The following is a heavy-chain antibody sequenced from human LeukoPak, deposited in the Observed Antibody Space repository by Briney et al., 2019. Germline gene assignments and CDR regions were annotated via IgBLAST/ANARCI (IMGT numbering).Heavy chain of an antibody. D-gene: IGHD6-13*01. CDR2: TWFDGSHN. CDR1: GFTFNIYG. CDR3: PREDQQLVRIYLDF. J-gene: IGHJ4*02. Sequence: PGGSLRLSCAASGFTFNIYGMHWVRQAPGKVLEWVALTWFDGSHNYYADSVKGRFTISRDNSKNTLYLQMNSLRAEDTAVYFCPREDQQLVRIYLDFWGQGTLVTVSS. V-gene: IGHV3-33*01.